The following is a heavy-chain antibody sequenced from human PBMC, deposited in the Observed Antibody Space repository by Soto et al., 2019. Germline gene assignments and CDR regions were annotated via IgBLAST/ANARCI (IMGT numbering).Heavy chain of an antibody. Sequence: PGGSLRLCCPASGFTVSSHAMSWVRQAPGKGLEWVSAISGIGGSTYYADSVKGRFTISRDNSKNTLYLQMNSLRAEDTAVYYCAKQSGYSGYDSWASFDYWGQGTLVTVSS. CDR3: AKQSGYSGYDSWASFDY. CDR2: ISGIGGST. J-gene: IGHJ4*02. D-gene: IGHD5-12*01. CDR1: GFTVSSHA. V-gene: IGHV3-23*01.